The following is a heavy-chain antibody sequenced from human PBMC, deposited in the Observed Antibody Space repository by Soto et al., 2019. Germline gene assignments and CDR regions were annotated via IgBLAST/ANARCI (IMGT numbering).Heavy chain of an antibody. D-gene: IGHD3-22*01. Sequence: SETLSLTCTVSGGSISSGGYYWSWIRQHPGKGLEWIGYIYYSGSTYYNPSLKSRVTISVDTSKNQFSLKLSSVTAADTAVYYCAGSSYYYDSSGEGMDVWGQGTTVTVSS. CDR2: IYYSGST. CDR3: AGSSYYYDSSGEGMDV. V-gene: IGHV4-31*03. J-gene: IGHJ6*02. CDR1: GGSISSGGYY.